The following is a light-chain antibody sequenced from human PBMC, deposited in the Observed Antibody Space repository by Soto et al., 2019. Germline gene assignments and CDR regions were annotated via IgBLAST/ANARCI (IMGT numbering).Light chain of an antibody. CDR1: QSVSSN. J-gene: IGKJ1*01. CDR2: DAS. V-gene: IGKV3-20*01. CDR3: QQYGSSFWT. Sequence: EIVLIQSPATLSLSPWERATLSCRASQSVSSNLAWYQQNRGQAPRLLIFDASNRATGIPDRFSGSGSGTDFTLTISRLEPEDFAVYYCQQYGSSFWTFGQGTKVDIK.